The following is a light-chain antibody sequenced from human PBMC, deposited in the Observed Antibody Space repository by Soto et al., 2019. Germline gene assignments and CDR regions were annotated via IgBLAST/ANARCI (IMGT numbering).Light chain of an antibody. CDR3: QNCGIAPFS. V-gene: IGKV1-27*01. CDR1: QGISNY. CDR2: AAS. Sequence: DIQMTQSPSSLSASVGDRVTITCRASQGISNYLAWYQQKPGKVPKLLIYAASTFTSGVPSRFSSSGSGTDFPLTISSLQPEGVATYCCQNCGIAPFSFGGGTKVELK. J-gene: IGKJ4*01.